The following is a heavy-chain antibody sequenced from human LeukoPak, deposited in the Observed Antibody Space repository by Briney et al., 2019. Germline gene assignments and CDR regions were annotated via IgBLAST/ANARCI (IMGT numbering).Heavy chain of an antibody. J-gene: IGHJ6*03. V-gene: IGHV1-18*01. CDR1: GYTFTSYG. CDR2: ISAYNGNT. Sequence: SVKVSCKASGYTFTSYGISWVRQAPGQGLEWMGWISAYNGNTNYAQKLQGRVTMTTDTSMSTAYMELRSLRSDDTAVYYCARTGGYCSSTSCHAYYYYYMDVWGKGTTVTVSS. CDR3: ARTGGYCSSTSCHAYYYYYMDV. D-gene: IGHD2-2*01.